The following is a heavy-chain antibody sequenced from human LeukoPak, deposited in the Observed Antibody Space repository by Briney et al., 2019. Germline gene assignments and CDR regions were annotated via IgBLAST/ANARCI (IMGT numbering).Heavy chain of an antibody. J-gene: IGHJ4*02. Sequence: GGSLRLSCAASGFTFSSHSMNWVRQAPGEGLEWISYISSSSSTISYADSVRGRFTISRDNAKNSLYLQMNSLRGEDTAVYYCARGYGDWGYWGQGTLVTVSS. CDR1: GFTFSSHS. D-gene: IGHD4-17*01. CDR3: ARGYGDWGY. V-gene: IGHV3-48*01. CDR2: ISSSSSTI.